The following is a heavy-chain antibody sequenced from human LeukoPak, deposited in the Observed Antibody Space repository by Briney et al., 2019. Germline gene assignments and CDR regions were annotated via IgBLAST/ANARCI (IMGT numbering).Heavy chain of an antibody. CDR2: IWYDGSKK. V-gene: IGHV3-33*01. Sequence: GGSLRLSSAASGFMSGNYGMHWVRQAPGQGLERVALIWYDGSKKYYADSVKGRFTVSRDNSENTLYLQMNSLRADHTAVYYCARGLQPPVLYGMDVWGQGTTVTVSS. CDR3: ARGLQPPVLYGMDV. J-gene: IGHJ6*02. CDR1: GFMSGNYG. D-gene: IGHD4-11*01.